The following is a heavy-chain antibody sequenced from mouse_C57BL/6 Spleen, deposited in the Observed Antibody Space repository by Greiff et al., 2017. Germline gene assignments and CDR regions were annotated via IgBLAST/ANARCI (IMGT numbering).Heavy chain of an antibody. Sequence: VQLQQSGAELVRPGSSVKLSCKASGYTFTSYWMHWVKQRPGRGLEWIGRIDPNSGGTKYNEKFKSKATLTVDKPSSTAYMQLSSLTSEDSAVYYCASAVVATDYYAMDYWGQGTSVTVSS. V-gene: IGHV1-72*01. J-gene: IGHJ4*01. CDR2: IDPNSGGT. CDR1: GYTFTSYW. CDR3: ASAVVATDYYAMDY. D-gene: IGHD1-1*01.